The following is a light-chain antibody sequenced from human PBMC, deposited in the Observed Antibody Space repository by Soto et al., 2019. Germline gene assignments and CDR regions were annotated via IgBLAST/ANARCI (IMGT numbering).Light chain of an antibody. V-gene: IGKV1-39*01. CDR3: QQSYSTLYP. CDR1: QSISSY. CDR2: APS. Sequence: DIQMTQSPSSLSASVGDRVTITCRASQSISSYLNWYQQKPGKAPKLLIYAPSSLQSGVPSRFSGSGSGTEFTLTISSLQPEDFTAYYCQQSYSTLYPFGQGTKLEIK. J-gene: IGKJ2*01.